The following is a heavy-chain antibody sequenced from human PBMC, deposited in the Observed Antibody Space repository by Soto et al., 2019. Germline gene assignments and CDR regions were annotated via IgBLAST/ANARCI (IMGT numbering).Heavy chain of an antibody. CDR2: ISSSSSYI. V-gene: IGHV3-21*01. D-gene: IGHD6-6*01. Sequence: GGSLRFSCAASGFTFSSYSINWVRQAPGKGLEWVSSISSSSSYIYYADSVKGRFTISRDNAKNSLYLQMNSLRVEDTAVYYCARVWIPYSSSSDGMDVWGQGTTVTVSS. J-gene: IGHJ6*02. CDR1: GFTFSSYS. CDR3: ARVWIPYSSSSDGMDV.